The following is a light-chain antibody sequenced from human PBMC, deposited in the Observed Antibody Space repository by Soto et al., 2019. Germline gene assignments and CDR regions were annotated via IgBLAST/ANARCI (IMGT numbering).Light chain of an antibody. Sequence: NRINRSPCSXSDKKNDRVSTPWRASQSIRSYSNWYQKKQGKDTXLXXXAACSLKTGAPSWFRGSGSGTDFTLTISSLQPEDFETYYRQQIYSILLKTFGDGTKVDI. J-gene: IGKJ1*01. CDR2: AAC. CDR1: QSIRSY. CDR3: QQIYSILLKT. V-gene: IGKV1-39*01.